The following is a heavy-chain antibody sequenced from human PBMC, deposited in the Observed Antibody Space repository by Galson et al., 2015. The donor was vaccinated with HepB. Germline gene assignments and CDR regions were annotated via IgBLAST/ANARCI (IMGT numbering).Heavy chain of an antibody. J-gene: IGHJ6*02. Sequence: LRLSCAASGFTFSYYAMNWVRQVPRKGLDWVSRISHSGGRPYYAESVKGRFTISRDNSKNTLYLQINSLRAEDTAVYYCAKDSAGDDYYQYGMDVWGQGTTVTVSS. V-gene: IGHV3-23*01. CDR2: ISHSGGRP. D-gene: IGHD4-17*01. CDR1: GFTFSYYA. CDR3: AKDSAGDDYYQYGMDV.